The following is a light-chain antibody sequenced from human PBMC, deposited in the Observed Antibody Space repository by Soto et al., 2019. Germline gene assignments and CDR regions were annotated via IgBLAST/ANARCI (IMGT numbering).Light chain of an antibody. CDR2: AAY. CDR3: QKYDNAPIT. V-gene: IGKV1-27*01. Sequence: DIQMTQAPSSLSVSVGDRVTITCRARQDISTYLAWYQQKPGKVPKLLISAAYTLQSGVPPRFSGSGSGTDFTLTISSLQPEDVATYYCQKYDNAPITFGGGTKVEIK. CDR1: QDISTY. J-gene: IGKJ4*01.